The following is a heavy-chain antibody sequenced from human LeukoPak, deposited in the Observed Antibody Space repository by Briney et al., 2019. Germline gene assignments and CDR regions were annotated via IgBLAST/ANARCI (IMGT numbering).Heavy chain of an antibody. D-gene: IGHD2-2*01. V-gene: IGHV3-33*01. CDR2: IWYDGSNK. J-gene: IGHJ4*02. Sequence: GGSLRLSCAASGFTFSSYGMHWVRQAPGKGLEWVAVIWYDGSNKYYADSVKGRFTISRDNSKNTLYLQMNSLRAEGTAVYYCARGVTRYCSSTSCYYFDYWGQGTLVTVSS. CDR1: GFTFSSYG. CDR3: ARGVTRYCSSTSCYYFDY.